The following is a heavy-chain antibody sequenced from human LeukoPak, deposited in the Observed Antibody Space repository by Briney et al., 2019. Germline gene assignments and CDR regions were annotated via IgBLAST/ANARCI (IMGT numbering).Heavy chain of an antibody. CDR1: GFTFSNAW. J-gene: IGHJ4*02. CDR2: IKSKTDGGTT. CDR3: TTALRYFDWLLWFDY. D-gene: IGHD3-9*01. Sequence: GGSLRLSCAASGFTFSNAWMSWVRQAPGKGLEWVGRIKSKTDGGTTDYAAPVKGRFTISRDDSKNTLYLQMNSLKTEDTAVYYCTTALRYFDWLLWFDYWGQGTLVTVSS. V-gene: IGHV3-15*01.